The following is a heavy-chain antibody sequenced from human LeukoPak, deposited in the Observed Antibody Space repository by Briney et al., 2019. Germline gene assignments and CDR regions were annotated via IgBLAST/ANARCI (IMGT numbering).Heavy chain of an antibody. D-gene: IGHD3-22*01. V-gene: IGHV3-7*01. Sequence: GGSLRLSCAASGFTFSNYWMSWVRQAPWKGLEWVANIKQDGSEKYYVDSVKGRFTISRDNAKNSLYLHMNSLRAEDTALYYCARDLDVTVIVVAYDAFDIWGQGTMVTVSS. J-gene: IGHJ3*02. CDR3: ARDLDVTVIVVAYDAFDI. CDR2: IKQDGSEK. CDR1: GFTFSNYW.